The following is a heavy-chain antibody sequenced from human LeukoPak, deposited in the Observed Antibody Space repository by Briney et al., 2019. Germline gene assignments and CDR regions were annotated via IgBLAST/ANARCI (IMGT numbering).Heavy chain of an antibody. Sequence: SEILSLTCTVSGGSISSGSYYWSWIRQPAGKGLEWIGRIYTSGSTSYNPSLKSRVTISVDTSKNQFSLKLSSVTAADTAVYYCARSSWYDIIDYWGQGTLVTVSS. D-gene: IGHD6-13*01. V-gene: IGHV4-61*02. CDR1: GGSISSGSYY. CDR3: ARSSWYDIIDY. J-gene: IGHJ4*02. CDR2: IYTSGST.